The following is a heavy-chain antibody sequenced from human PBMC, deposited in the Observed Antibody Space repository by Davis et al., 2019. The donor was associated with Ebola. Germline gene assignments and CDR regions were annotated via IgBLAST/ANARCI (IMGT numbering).Heavy chain of an antibody. V-gene: IGHV3-21*01. CDR1: GFTFSSYE. D-gene: IGHD4-17*01. Sequence: GESLKISCAASGFTFSSYEMNWVRQAPGKGLEWVSSISSSSSYIYYADSVKGRFTISRDNAKNSLYLQMNSLRAEDTAVYYCAREAVTTFDYWGQGTLVTVSS. J-gene: IGHJ4*02. CDR3: AREAVTTFDY. CDR2: ISSSSSYI.